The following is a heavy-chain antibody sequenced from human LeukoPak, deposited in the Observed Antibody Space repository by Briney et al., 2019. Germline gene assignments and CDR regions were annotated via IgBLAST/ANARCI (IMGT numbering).Heavy chain of an antibody. CDR1: GFTFSSYA. Sequence: GGSLRLSCAASGFTFSSYAMSWVRQAPGKGLEWVSVISGSGGSTYYADSVKGRFTISRDNSKNTLYLQMNSLRAEDAAVYYCAKVSPSAGIRARTKSTNLYGMDVWGQGTTVTVSS. D-gene: IGHD6-13*01. CDR3: AKVSPSAGIRARTKSTNLYGMDV. J-gene: IGHJ6*02. CDR2: ISGSGGST. V-gene: IGHV3-23*01.